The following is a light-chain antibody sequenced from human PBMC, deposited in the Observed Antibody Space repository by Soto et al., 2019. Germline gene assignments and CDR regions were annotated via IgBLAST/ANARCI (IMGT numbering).Light chain of an antibody. J-gene: IGKJ3*01. CDR3: QQYGRSPFT. V-gene: IGKV3-20*01. CDR1: QGVSSNN. CDR2: GAS. Sequence: EIVLTQSPGTLSLSPGERATLSCRASQGVSSNNLAWYKQRPGQAPRVVIYGASTRATGIPERFSGSGSGTDFTLTISRLEPEDFAVYYCQQYGRSPFTFGPGTKVDIK.